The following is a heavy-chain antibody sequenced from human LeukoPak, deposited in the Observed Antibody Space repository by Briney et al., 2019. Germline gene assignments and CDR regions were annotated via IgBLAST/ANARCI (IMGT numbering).Heavy chain of an antibody. J-gene: IGHJ4*02. CDR3: ATYKNGYYDLDY. CDR1: GNTLSDYY. Sequence: ASVKVSCKTSGNTLSDYYMLWVRQAPGQGLEWMGWIRLSSGDTKYAENFNGRVTMTRNMSINTAYMELTSLKSDDTAIYYCATYKNGYYDLDYWGQGTLVTVSS. CDR2: IRLSSGDT. D-gene: IGHD3-16*01. V-gene: IGHV1-2*02.